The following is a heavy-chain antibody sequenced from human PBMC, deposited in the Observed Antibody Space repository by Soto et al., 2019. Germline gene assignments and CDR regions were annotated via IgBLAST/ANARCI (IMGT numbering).Heavy chain of an antibody. J-gene: IGHJ6*03. D-gene: IGHD3-10*01. V-gene: IGHV4-59*08. Sequence: SETLSLTCTVSGGSISSYYWSWIRQPPGKGLEWIGYIYYSGSTTYNPSLRSRVTISVDTSKNQFSLMLSSVTAADTAVYYCARNYGSGPMDVWGKGTTVTVSS. CDR1: GGSISSYY. CDR2: IYYSGST. CDR3: ARNYGSGPMDV.